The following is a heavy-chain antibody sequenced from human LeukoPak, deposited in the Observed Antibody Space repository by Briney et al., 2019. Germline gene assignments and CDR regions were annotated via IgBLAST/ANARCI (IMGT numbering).Heavy chain of an antibody. D-gene: IGHD1-1*01. J-gene: IGHJ4*02. CDR1: GGSINSGHYY. CDR3: VRDSGNWNIDY. V-gene: IGHV4-39*07. Sequence: PSETLSLTGTGSGGSINSGHYYWSWVRQAPGKGLEWIGSIHSAGSTYDNPSLKSRFTTSINTSKNQFSLRLNSVTAADTALYYCVRDSGNWNIDYWGQATLVTVSS. CDR2: IHSAGST.